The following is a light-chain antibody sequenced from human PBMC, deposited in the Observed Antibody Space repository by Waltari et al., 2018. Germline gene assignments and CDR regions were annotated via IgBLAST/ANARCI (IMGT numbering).Light chain of an antibody. CDR2: DTS. Sequence: DIVLTQSPAILSLSTEQRAYLSCRASQSVTNYLAWYQQKPGQAPRLLIYDTSSRATGIPARFSGSGFGTDFTLTISSLEPEDFAVYYCQQRRDWPLTFGGGTKVEIK. CDR3: QQRRDWPLT. V-gene: IGKV3-11*01. CDR1: QSVTNY. J-gene: IGKJ4*01.